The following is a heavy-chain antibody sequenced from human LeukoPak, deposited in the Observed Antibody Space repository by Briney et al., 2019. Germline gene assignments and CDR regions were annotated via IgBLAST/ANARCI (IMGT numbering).Heavy chain of an antibody. V-gene: IGHV4-59*08. CDR3: ATYTRHCSGGTCYSIDY. Sequence: SETLSLTCTVSGDSISSYHWTWIRQPPGRGLEWIGYVYYSGSTNYNPSLKNRVAISLDTSNTQFSLKLSSVTAADTAIYYCATYTRHCSGGTCYSIDYWGQGTLVTVSS. CDR1: GDSISSYH. CDR2: VYYSGST. D-gene: IGHD2-15*01. J-gene: IGHJ4*02.